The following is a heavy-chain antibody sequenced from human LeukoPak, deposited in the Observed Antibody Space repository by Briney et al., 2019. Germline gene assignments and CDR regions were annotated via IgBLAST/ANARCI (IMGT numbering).Heavy chain of an antibody. Sequence: ASVKVSCKASGYTFTSYGISWVRQAPGQGLEWIGWIGAYNGNTNYAQKLQGRVTMTTDTSTSTAYTELRRLRSDDTAVYYCARDLGYSYGMNFDYWGQGTLVTVSS. J-gene: IGHJ4*02. CDR3: ARDLGYSYGMNFDY. D-gene: IGHD5-18*01. CDR1: GYTFTSYG. CDR2: IGAYNGNT. V-gene: IGHV1-18*04.